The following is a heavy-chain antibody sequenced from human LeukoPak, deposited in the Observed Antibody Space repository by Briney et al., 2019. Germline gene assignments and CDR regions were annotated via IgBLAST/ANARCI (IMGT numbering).Heavy chain of an antibody. V-gene: IGHV3-30*04. Sequence: GGPLRLSCAASGFTFSSYAMHWVRQAPGKGLEWVAVISYDGSNKYYADSVKGRFTISRDNSKNTLYLQMNSLRAEDTAVYYCAKDLIGSVSEQWLVRSPFDYWGQGTLVTVSS. CDR3: AKDLIGSVSEQWLVRSPFDY. D-gene: IGHD6-19*01. CDR1: GFTFSSYA. J-gene: IGHJ4*02. CDR2: ISYDGSNK.